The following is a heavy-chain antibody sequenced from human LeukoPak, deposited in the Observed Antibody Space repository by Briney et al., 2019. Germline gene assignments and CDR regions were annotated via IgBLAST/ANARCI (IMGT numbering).Heavy chain of an antibody. CDR2: IYYSGST. Sequence: SGTLSLTCTVSGGSISSGGYYWSWIRQHPGKGLEWIGYIYYSGSTSYNPSLKSRVSMSIDTSKNQFSLKLSSVTAADTAVYFCARDGGYGSGTYRFDYWGQGTLVTVSS. V-gene: IGHV4-31*03. CDR1: GGSISSGGYY. CDR3: ARDGGYGSGTYRFDY. J-gene: IGHJ4*02. D-gene: IGHD3-10*01.